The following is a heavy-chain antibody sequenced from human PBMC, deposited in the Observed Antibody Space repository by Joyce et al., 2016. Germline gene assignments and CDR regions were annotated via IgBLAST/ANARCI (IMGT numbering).Heavy chain of an antibody. CDR2: INTDGGRT. D-gene: IGHD6-6*01. V-gene: IGHV3-74*01. J-gene: IGHJ5*02. Sequence: EVQLVESGGGLVQPGGSLRLSCVASGFTFSGYWIHWVRQAPGKGRGGVSRINTDGGRTRFADSGKGRFTISRDNAKNTLYLQMNRLRAEDTAVYYCVRGISARPGGPNWFDPWGQGTLVTVSS. CDR3: VRGISARPGGPNWFDP. CDR1: GFTFSGYW.